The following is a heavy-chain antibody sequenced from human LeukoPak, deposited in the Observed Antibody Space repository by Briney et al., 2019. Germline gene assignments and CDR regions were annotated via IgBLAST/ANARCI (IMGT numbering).Heavy chain of an antibody. CDR3: ARRNGSSGFSYYGMDV. V-gene: IGHV1-69*13. D-gene: IGHD6-19*01. J-gene: IGHJ6*02. CDR2: IIPIFGTA. CDR1: GYTFTSYA. Sequence: SVKVSCKASGYTFTSYAMNWVRQAPGQGLEWMGGIIPIFGTANYAQKFQGRVTITADESTSTAYMELSSLRSEDTAVYYCARRNGSSGFSYYGMDVWGQGTTVTVSS.